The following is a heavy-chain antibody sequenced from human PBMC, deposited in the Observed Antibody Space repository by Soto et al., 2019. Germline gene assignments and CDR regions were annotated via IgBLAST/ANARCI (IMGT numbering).Heavy chain of an antibody. V-gene: IGHV3-23*01. CDR1: GFPFSSYA. D-gene: IGHD5-12*01. J-gene: IGHJ4*02. CDR2: ISGGGNDR. Sequence: VQLLESGGSLVQPGGSLTLSCAASGFPFSSYAMSWVRQTPEKGLEWGAGISGGGNDRYYADFVQGRFTCSRDNSRNIRYLQRNSLRADETAMYFCARSLFMVAPDNEPFDYWGQGTLVTVSS. CDR3: ARSLFMVAPDNEPFDY.